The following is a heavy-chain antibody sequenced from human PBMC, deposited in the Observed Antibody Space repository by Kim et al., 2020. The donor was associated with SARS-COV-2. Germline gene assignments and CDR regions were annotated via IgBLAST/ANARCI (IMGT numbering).Heavy chain of an antibody. CDR3: ARWGGYEGVPFDI. J-gene: IGHJ3*02. D-gene: IGHD5-12*01. Sequence: AGSVQGRFTISRDNSKNTLYLQRNGLRAEDTAVYYWARWGGYEGVPFDIWGQGTMVTVSS. V-gene: IGHV3-53*01.